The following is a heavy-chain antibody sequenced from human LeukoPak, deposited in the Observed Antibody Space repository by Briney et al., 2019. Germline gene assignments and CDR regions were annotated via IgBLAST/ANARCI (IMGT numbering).Heavy chain of an antibody. CDR1: GGSFSGYY. CDR3: ARGVVLYY. D-gene: IGHD2-2*01. Sequence: SETLSLTCAVYGGSFSGYYWSWIRQPPGKGLEWIGEINHSGSTNYNPSLKSRVTISVDTSKNQFSLKLSSVTAADTAVYYCARGVVLYYWGQGTLVTVSS. V-gene: IGHV4-34*01. CDR2: INHSGST. J-gene: IGHJ4*02.